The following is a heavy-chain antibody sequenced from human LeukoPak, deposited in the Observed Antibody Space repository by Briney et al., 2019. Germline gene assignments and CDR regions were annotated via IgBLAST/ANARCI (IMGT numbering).Heavy chain of an antibody. CDR3: ARVGYSNSWNRLYYYYYYGMDV. V-gene: IGHV1-46*01. J-gene: IGHJ6*02. CDR2: INPSGGST. CDR1: GYTFTSYY. D-gene: IGHD6-13*01. Sequence: ASVKVSCKASGYTFTSYYMHWVRQAPGQGLEWMGIINPSGGSTSYAQKFQGRVTMTRDTSTSTVYMELSSLRSEDTAVYYCARVGYSNSWNRLYYYYYYGMDVWGQGTTVTVSS.